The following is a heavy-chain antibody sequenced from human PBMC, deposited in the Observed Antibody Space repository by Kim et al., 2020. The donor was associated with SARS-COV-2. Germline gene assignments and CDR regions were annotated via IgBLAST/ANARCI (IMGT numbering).Heavy chain of an antibody. CDR2: IIPIFGTA. D-gene: IGHD3-9*01. Sequence: SVKVSCKASGGTFSSYAISWVRQAPGQGLEWMGGIIPIFGTANYAQKFQGRVTITADESTSTAYMELSSLRSEDTAVYYCARESASYPNYEILTGPTYYYGMDVWGQGTTVTVSS. CDR1: GGTFSSYA. CDR3: ARESASYPNYEILTGPTYYYGMDV. V-gene: IGHV1-69*13. J-gene: IGHJ6*02.